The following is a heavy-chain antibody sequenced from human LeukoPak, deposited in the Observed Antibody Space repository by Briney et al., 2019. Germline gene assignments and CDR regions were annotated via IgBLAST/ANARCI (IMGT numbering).Heavy chain of an antibody. V-gene: IGHV3-49*04. CDR3: NRYISSWDYFYS. J-gene: IGHJ4*02. D-gene: IGHD6-6*01. CDR1: GLSFGDYA. CDR2: IRSKAYGGTT. Sequence: GGSLRLSCTASGLSFGDYAMSLVRQAPGKGLEWVGFIRSKAYGGTTEYAASVKGRFTISRDDSKTIAYLQMTSLKTDVTAVYYCNRYISSWDYFYSWGQGTLVTVSS.